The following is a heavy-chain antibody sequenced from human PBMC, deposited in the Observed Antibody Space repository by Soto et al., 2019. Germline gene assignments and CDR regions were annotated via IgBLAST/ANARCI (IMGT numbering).Heavy chain of an antibody. J-gene: IGHJ6*03. V-gene: IGHV3-48*01. CDR2: ISSSSSVI. Sequence: EVQLVESGGGLVQPGGSLRLSCATSGFILSDCAMNWVRQAPGKGLEWVSYISSSSSVIDYADYVKGRFTASRDNARNSLYLQMNSLRAEDTAVYYCARDLSWGSNWYYYMDVWGKGTTVTVSS. CDR1: GFILSDCA. CDR3: ARDLSWGSNWYYYMDV. D-gene: IGHD7-27*01.